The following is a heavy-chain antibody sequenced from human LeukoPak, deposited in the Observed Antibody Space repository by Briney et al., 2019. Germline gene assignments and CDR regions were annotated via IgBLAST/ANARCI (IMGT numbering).Heavy chain of an antibody. D-gene: IGHD6-13*01. J-gene: IGHJ4*02. CDR3: ATGVAADGHPYYFDY. Sequence: GGSLRLSCAASGFTFSSYWMSWVRQAPGKGLEWVANIKQDGSEKYYVDSVKGRFTISRDNAKNLLYLRMNSLRAEDTAVYYCATGVAADGHPYYFDYWGQGTLVTVSS. CDR2: IKQDGSEK. V-gene: IGHV3-7*03. CDR1: GFTFSSYW.